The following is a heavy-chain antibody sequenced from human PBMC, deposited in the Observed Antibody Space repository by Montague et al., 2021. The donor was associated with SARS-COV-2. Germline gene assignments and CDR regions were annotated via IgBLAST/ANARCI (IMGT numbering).Heavy chain of an antibody. Sequence: SETLSLTCTVSGASISSYYWSWIRQPPGKGLEWIGYIYYSGSTNYNPSLKSRVTISVDTSKNQFSLKLSSVTAADTAVYYCARASLGYCSGGRCYVGFDPWGQGTLVTVSS. D-gene: IGHD2-15*01. CDR2: IYYSGST. CDR3: ARASLGYCSGGRCYVGFDP. J-gene: IGHJ5*02. V-gene: IGHV4-59*01. CDR1: GASISSYY.